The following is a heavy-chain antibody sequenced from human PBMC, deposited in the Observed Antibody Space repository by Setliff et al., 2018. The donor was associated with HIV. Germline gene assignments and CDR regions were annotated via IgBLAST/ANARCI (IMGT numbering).Heavy chain of an antibody. CDR2: IYTSGST. CDR1: GGSISSYY. CDR3: ATRPRIAARPFDY. D-gene: IGHD6-6*01. V-gene: IGHV4-4*09. J-gene: IGHJ4*02. Sequence: SETLSLTCTVSGGSISSYYWSWIRQPPGKGLEWIGYIYTSGSTNYNPSLKSRVTISLDTSKNQFSLKLSSLTAADTAVYYCATRPRIAARPFDYWGQGMLVTVSS.